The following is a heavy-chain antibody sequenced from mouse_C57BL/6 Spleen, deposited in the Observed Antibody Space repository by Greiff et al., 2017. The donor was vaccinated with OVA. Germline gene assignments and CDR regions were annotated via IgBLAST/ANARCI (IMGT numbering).Heavy chain of an antibody. V-gene: IGHV1-72*01. CDR2: FDPNSGGT. Sequence: QVQLQQPGAELVKPGSSVKLSCKASGYTLTSYWMPWVKQRPGRGLEWLGRFDPNSGGTKYNEKFKSKATLTVDKPSSTAYMQLSSLTSEDSAVYYCARGFTKDYFDYWGQGTTLTVSS. CDR1: GYTLTSYW. D-gene: IGHD1-1*01. J-gene: IGHJ2*01. CDR3: ARGFTKDYFDY.